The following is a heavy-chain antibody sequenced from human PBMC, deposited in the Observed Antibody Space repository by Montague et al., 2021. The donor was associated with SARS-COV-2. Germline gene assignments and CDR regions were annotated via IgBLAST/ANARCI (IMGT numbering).Heavy chain of an antibody. Sequence: CAISGDSVSSNSAAWNWIRQSPSRGLEWLGRTYYRSKWYYEYAESLKSRITINPDTSKNQFSLQVKSMTPEDTAVYYCALAVAGRGGYDYWGQGTLVTVSS. CDR3: ALAVAGRGGYDY. V-gene: IGHV6-1*01. CDR1: GDSVSSNSAA. J-gene: IGHJ4*02. D-gene: IGHD6-19*01. CDR2: TYYRSKWYY.